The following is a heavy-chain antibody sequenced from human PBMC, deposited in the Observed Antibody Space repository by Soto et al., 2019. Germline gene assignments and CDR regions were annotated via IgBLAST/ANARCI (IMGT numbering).Heavy chain of an antibody. CDR2: IYYIGST. Sequence: QVQLQESGPGLVKPSQTLSLTCTVSGGSISSGGYYWGWIRQHPGTGLESIGYIYYIGSTYYHPSLKSRVIISVETYKNQVSLNMSSVTAAEAAVYYCARVGGADTTFDIWGQGTMFAVS. CDR1: GGSISSGGYY. J-gene: IGHJ3*02. V-gene: IGHV4-31*03. D-gene: IGHD3-16*01. CDR3: ARVGGADTTFDI.